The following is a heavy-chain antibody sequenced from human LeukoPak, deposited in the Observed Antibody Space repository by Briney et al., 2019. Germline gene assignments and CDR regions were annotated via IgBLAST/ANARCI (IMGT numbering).Heavy chain of an antibody. Sequence: GGSLRLSCAASGFTFSSYSMNWVRQAPGKELEWVSSISSSSSYIYYADSVKGRSTISRDNAKNSLYLQMNSLRAEDTAVYYCARDWDAFDIWGQGTMVTVSS. CDR2: ISSSSSYI. J-gene: IGHJ3*02. V-gene: IGHV3-21*01. CDR1: GFTFSSYS. CDR3: ARDWDAFDI.